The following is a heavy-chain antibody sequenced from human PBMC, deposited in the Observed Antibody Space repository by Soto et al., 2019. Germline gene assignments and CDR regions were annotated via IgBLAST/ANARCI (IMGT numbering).Heavy chain of an antibody. J-gene: IGHJ4*02. CDR1: GFTFSSYE. CDR2: ISSSGSTI. V-gene: IGHV3-48*03. D-gene: IGHD6-19*01. CDR3: ARDGGIAVAGTIDY. Sequence: LSLTCAASGFTFSSYEMNWVRQAPGKGLEWVSYISSSGSTIYYADSVKGRFTISRDNAKNSLYLQMNSLRAEDTAVYYCARDGGIAVAGTIDYWGQGTLVTVSS.